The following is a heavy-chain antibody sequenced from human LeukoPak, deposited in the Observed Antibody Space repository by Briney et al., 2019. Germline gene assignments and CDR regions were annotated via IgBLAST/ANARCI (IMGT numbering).Heavy chain of an antibody. D-gene: IGHD3-22*01. V-gene: IGHV1-18*01. CDR1: GYTFTSYG. J-gene: IGHJ6*03. Sequence: GASVKVSCKASGYTFTSYGISWVRQAPGQGLEWMGWISAYNGNTNYARKLQGRVTMTTDTSTSTAYMELRSLRSDDTAVYYCARFRKNYYDSSGYYYYYYYMDVWGKGTTVTVSS. CDR2: ISAYNGNT. CDR3: ARFRKNYYDSSGYYYYYYYMDV.